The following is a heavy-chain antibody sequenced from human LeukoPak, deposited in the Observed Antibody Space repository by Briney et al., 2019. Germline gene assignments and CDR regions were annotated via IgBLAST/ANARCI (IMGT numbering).Heavy chain of an antibody. V-gene: IGHV4-34*01. CDR1: GGSFSGYY. CDR2: INHSGST. J-gene: IGHJ6*02. CDR3: ARAGIAVAGRIYYYYYGMDV. D-gene: IGHD6-19*01. Sequence: IPSETLSLTCAVYGGSFSGYYWSWIRQPPGKGLEWIGEINHSGSTNYNPSLKSRVTISVDTSKNQFSLKLSSVTAADTAVYYCARAGIAVAGRIYYYYYGMDVWGQGTTVTVSS.